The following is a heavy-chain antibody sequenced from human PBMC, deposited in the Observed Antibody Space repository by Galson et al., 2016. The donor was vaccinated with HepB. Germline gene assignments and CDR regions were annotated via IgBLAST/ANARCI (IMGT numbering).Heavy chain of an antibody. J-gene: IGHJ3*02. CDR1: GFPFSQYN. D-gene: IGHD1-26*01. CDR2: ISSSSSYI. V-gene: IGHV3-21*01. Sequence: SLRLSCAASGFPFSQYNMNWVRQAPGKGLEWVSFISSSSSYIYYVDSVKGRFTISRDNAKNSLYLQMDSLRAEDTAVYYCARGKEWEDAFDIWGQGTMVTVSS. CDR3: ARGKEWEDAFDI.